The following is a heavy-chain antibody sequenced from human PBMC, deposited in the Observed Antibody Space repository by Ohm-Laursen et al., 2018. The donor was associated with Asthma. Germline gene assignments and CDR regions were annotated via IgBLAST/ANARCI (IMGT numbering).Heavy chain of an antibody. V-gene: IGHV3-21*01. Sequence: SLRLSCSASGYTFSRYSIHWVRQAPGKGLEWVASISTASTFIYYADSMRGRFTTSRDNAKNSVYLQMNSLRAEDTALYYWARIGPEWELPGREYSLHHWGEGTLVTVSS. CDR3: ARIGPEWELPGREYSLHH. D-gene: IGHD1-26*01. J-gene: IGHJ1*01. CDR1: GYTFSRYS. CDR2: ISTASTFI.